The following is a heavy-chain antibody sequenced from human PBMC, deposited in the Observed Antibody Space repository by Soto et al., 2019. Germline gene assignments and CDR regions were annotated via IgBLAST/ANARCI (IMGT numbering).Heavy chain of an antibody. V-gene: IGHV3-23*01. J-gene: IGHJ5*02. CDR3: VKNLFGRSAES. CDR2: ITNTGANT. Sequence: EVQVLESGGGLVQPGGSLRLSCAASGFTFRNHAMTWVRQAPGQGLENVTSITNTGANTFYADSVKGLFTISRDNSENTLYLQVNNLGASDRALCFRVKNLFGRSAESWGQGTLITVSS. D-gene: IGHD3-3*01. CDR1: GFTFRNHA.